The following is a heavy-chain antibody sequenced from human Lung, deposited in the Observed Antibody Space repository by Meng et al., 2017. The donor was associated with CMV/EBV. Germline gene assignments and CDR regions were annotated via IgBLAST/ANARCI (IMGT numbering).Heavy chain of an antibody. CDR2: IKQDGSEK. J-gene: IGHJ6*02. CDR1: GFTFNNYW. CDR3: ARDAPYCSTNSCYYSYGMDV. V-gene: IGHV3-7*01. D-gene: IGHD2-2*01. Sequence: GGSLRLXCAASGFTFNNYWMTWVRQAPGKGLEWVANIKQDGSEKYYVDSVKGRFTVSRDNAKNSLYLQMNSLRAEDTAVYYCARDAPYCSTNSCYYSYGMDVWGQGTTVTVSS.